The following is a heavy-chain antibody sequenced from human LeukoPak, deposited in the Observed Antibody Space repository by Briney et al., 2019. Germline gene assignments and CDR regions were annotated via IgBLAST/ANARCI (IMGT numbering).Heavy chain of an antibody. Sequence: SETLSLTCTVSGGSISSYYWSWIRQPAGKGLEWIGRIYTSGSTNYNPSLKSRVTMSVDTSKNQFSLKLSSVTAADTAVYYCAXXQLLYDAFDIWGQGTMVTXSS. D-gene: IGHD2-2*02. CDR2: IYTSGST. CDR1: GGSISSYY. V-gene: IGHV4-4*07. J-gene: IGHJ3*02. CDR3: AXXQLLYDAFDI.